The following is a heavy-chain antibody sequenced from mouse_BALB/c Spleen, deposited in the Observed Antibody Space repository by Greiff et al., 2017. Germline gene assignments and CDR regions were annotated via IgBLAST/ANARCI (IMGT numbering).Heavy chain of an antibody. CDR2: IYPGDGDT. Sequence: QVQLKQSGPELVKPGASVKISCKASGYAFSSSWMNWVKQRPGQGLEWIGRIYPGDGDTNYNGKFKGKATLTADKSSSTAYMQLSSLTSVDSAVYFCARSGDGYYWGQGTTLTVSS. J-gene: IGHJ2*01. D-gene: IGHD2-3*01. CDR3: ARSGDGYY. CDR1: GYAFSSSW. V-gene: IGHV1-82*01.